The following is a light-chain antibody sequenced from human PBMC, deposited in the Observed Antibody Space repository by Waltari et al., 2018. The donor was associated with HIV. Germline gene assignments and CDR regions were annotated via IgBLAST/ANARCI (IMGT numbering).Light chain of an antibody. CDR2: DES. J-gene: IGLJ1*01. V-gene: IGLV3-10*01. Sequence: SNELTQPPSVSVSPGQTARITCSGDALAKKFAYWYQQKSGQAPGLVIVDESKRPSGIPERFSGSNSGTMATLTISGAQVEDEGDYYCYSTDSSGYPRGVFGTGTKVIVL. CDR1: ALAKKF. CDR3: YSTDSSGYPRGV.